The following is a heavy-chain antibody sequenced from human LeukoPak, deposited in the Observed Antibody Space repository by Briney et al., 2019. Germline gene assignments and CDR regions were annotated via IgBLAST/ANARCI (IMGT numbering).Heavy chain of an antibody. CDR3: ASGYTIDY. CDR2: IYTSGST. V-gene: IGHV4-61*02. CDR1: GGSISSGSYY. D-gene: IGHD5-24*01. J-gene: IGHJ4*02. Sequence: SQTLSLTCTVSGGSISSGSYYWSWIRQPAGKGLEWIGRIYTSGSTNYNPSLKSRVTISVDTSKNQFSLKLSSVTAADTAVYYCASGYTIDYWGQGTLVTVSS.